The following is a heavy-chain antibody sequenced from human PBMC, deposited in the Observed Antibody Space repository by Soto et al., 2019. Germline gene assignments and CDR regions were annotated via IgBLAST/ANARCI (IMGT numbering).Heavy chain of an antibody. J-gene: IGHJ6*02. CDR3: CRSSRQQLVVSYYYGMDV. V-gene: IGHV4-34*01. CDR1: GGSFSGYY. Sequence: SETLSLTCAVYGGSFSGYYWSWIRQPPGKGLEWIGEINHSGSTNYNPSLKSRVTISVDTSKNQFSLKLSSVTAADTAVYYCCRSSRQQLVVSYYYGMDVWGQGTTVTVSS. D-gene: IGHD6-13*01. CDR2: INHSGST.